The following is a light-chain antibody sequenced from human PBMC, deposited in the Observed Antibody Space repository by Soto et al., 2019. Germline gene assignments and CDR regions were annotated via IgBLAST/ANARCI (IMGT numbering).Light chain of an antibody. CDR2: DVS. V-gene: IGLV2-11*01. CDR3: CSYADTFYV. Sequence: QSALTQPRSVSGSPGPSVTIYCTGNSSDVGRYNFVSWYQQHPGKAPRLIIYDVSKRSSGVPDRFSGSKSGNTASLTISGLQAEDEADYYCCSYADTFYVFGTGTKVTVL. CDR1: SSDVGRYNF. J-gene: IGLJ1*01.